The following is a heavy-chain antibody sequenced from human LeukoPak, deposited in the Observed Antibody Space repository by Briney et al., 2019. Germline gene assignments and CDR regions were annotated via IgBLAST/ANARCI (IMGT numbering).Heavy chain of an antibody. CDR2: INNDGSIT. D-gene: IGHD1-26*01. V-gene: IGHV3-74*01. J-gene: IGHJ4*02. CDR1: GFTFSSYW. CDR3: ARVAYSGSYAKGDY. Sequence: GGSLRLSCAASGFTFSSYWMHWVRQDPGKGLVWVSHINNDGSITNYADSVKGRFTISRDNAKNSLYLQMNSLRAEDTALYYCARVAYSGSYAKGDYWGQGTLVTVSS.